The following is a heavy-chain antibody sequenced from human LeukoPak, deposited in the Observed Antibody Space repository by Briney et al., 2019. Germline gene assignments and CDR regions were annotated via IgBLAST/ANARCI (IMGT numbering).Heavy chain of an antibody. Sequence: GGSLRLSCAASGFTFSSIGMNWVRQAPGKGLEWVAATSHDGSNKQYVDSVKGRFNISRDNSKNTLYLQMNSLRAEDTAVYYCAKDLGGYSSGWPDPFDIWGQGTMVTASP. V-gene: IGHV3-30*18. CDR3: AKDLGGYSSGWPDPFDI. D-gene: IGHD6-19*01. CDR2: TSHDGSNK. J-gene: IGHJ3*02. CDR1: GFTFSSIG.